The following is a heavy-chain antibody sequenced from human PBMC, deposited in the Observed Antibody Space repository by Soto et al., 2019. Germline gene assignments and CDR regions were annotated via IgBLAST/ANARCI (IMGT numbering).Heavy chain of an antibody. Sequence: GGSLRLSCAASGFTFSSYGMHWVRQAPGKGLEWVAVISYDGSNKYYADSVKGRFTISRDNSKNTLYLQMNSLRAEDTAVYYCAKFVTTVTPTGLDYWGQGTLVTVSS. CDR3: AKFVTTVTPTGLDY. J-gene: IGHJ4*02. CDR2: ISYDGSNK. V-gene: IGHV3-30*18. D-gene: IGHD4-17*01. CDR1: GFTFSSYG.